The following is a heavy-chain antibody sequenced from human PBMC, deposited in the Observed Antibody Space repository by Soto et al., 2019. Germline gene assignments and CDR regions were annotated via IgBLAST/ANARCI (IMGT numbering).Heavy chain of an antibody. CDR2: IFDSGST. V-gene: IGHV4-30-4*02. J-gene: IGHJ5*02. CDR1: GGSISGGVHS. D-gene: IGHD3-10*01. CDR3: ARAGAGYSWFEVPGSVDNWFDP. Sequence: SETLSLTCTVSGGSISGGVHSWSWIRQPPGKGLEWIGHIFDSGSTYYNPSLKSRLTISVDTSKNQFSLKLSSVTAADTAVYYCARAGAGYSWFEVPGSVDNWFDPWGQGTLVTVSS.